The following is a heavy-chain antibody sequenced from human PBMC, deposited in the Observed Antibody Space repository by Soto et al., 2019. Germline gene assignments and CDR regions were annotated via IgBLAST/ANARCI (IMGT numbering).Heavy chain of an antibody. CDR1: GFTFSSYG. V-gene: IGHV3-30*18. D-gene: IGHD3-10*01. CDR2: ISYDGSNK. CDR3: AKDPSGPYYSYYGMDV. Sequence: GGSLRLSCAASGFTFSSYGMHWVRQAPGKGLEWVAVISYDGSNKYYADSVKGRFTISRDNSKNTLYLQMNSLRAEDTAVYYCAKDPSGPYYSYYGMDVWGQGTTVTVSS. J-gene: IGHJ6*02.